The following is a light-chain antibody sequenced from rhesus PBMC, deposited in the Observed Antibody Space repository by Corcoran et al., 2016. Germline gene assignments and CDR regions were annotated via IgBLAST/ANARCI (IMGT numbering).Light chain of an antibody. J-gene: IGKJ4*01. CDR2: GSS. V-gene: IGKV1-28*03. Sequence: DIQMTQSPPSLSASVGDTVTITCRASQAVRIYLNWFQQKPGGAPNLLIYGSSTLESGVPSRFSGAGSGTDFTLNITSLQPEDFATYYCLQHRTDPFTFGGGTKVEIK. CDR3: LQHRTDPFT. CDR1: QAVRIY.